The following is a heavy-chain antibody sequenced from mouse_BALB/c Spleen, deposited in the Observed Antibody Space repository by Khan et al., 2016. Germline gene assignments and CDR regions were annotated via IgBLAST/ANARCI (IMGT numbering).Heavy chain of an antibody. J-gene: IGHJ4*01. CDR1: GFTFSNYW. D-gene: IGHD2-13*01. CDR2: ISLKSNNYAT. Sequence: EVKLEESGGGLVQPGGSMKLSCVASGFTFSNYWMNWVRQSPEKGLEWVAEISLKSNNYATHYAESVQGRFTISRDDSKSSVYLQMNNLRAEDTGIYYCTKPDYYYAMDYWGPGTSVTVSS. V-gene: IGHV6-6*02. CDR3: TKPDYYYAMDY.